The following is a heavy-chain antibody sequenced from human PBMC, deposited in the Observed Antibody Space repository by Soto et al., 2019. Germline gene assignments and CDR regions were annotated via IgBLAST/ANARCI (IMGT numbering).Heavy chain of an antibody. CDR2: IKQDGSEK. CDR1: GFTFSSYW. Sequence: EVQLVESGGGLVQPGGSLRLSCAASGFTFSSYWMSWVRQAPGKGLEWVANIKQDGSEKYYVDSVKGRFTISRDNAKNSLYLQMNRLRAEDTAVYYCARDPIVVGTMVRGVISNYYYYYGMDVWGQGTTVTVSS. J-gene: IGHJ6*02. CDR3: ARDPIVVGTMVRGVISNYYYYYGMDV. V-gene: IGHV3-7*05. D-gene: IGHD3-10*01.